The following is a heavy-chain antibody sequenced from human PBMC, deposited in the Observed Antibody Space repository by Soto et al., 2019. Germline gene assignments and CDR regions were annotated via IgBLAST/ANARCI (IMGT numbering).Heavy chain of an antibody. CDR3: ARDYNGNRNFDY. J-gene: IGHJ4*02. V-gene: IGHV3-23*01. CDR1: GLTFNNHA. D-gene: IGHD1-20*01. Sequence: EVQLLESGGGLVQPGGSLKLSCAASGLTFNNHAMTWVRQAPGKGLEWVSAMSGGVSTYYADSVKGRFTISRDNSNNALYLQMNNVRLGDTAVYYCARDYNGNRNFDYWGQGTLVTVSS. CDR2: MSGGVST.